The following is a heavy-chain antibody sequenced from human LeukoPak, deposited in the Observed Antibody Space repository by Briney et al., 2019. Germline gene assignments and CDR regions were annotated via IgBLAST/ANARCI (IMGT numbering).Heavy chain of an antibody. CDR3: ARGRFSIAAAGLRVGYYYMDV. V-gene: IGHV3-7*01. Sequence: GGSLRLSCAASGFTFSSYWMSWVRQAPGKGLEWVANIKQDGSEKYYVDSVKGRFTISRDNAKNSLYPQMNSLRAEDTAVYYCARGRFSIAAAGLRVGYYYMDVWGKGTTVTVSS. CDR1: GFTFSSYW. D-gene: IGHD6-13*01. CDR2: IKQDGSEK. J-gene: IGHJ6*03.